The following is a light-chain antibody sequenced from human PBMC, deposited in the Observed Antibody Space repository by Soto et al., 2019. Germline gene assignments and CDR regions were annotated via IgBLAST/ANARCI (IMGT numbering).Light chain of an antibody. Sequence: EIVLTQSPATLSLSPGESATLSCRASQSISSYLAWYQQKPGQAPRLLVYDASNRATAIPARFSGSGSGTDFTLTISSLEPEDFEVYFCQQRGNWPPTFGGGTKVEIK. CDR1: QSISSY. J-gene: IGKJ4*01. CDR2: DAS. V-gene: IGKV3-11*01. CDR3: QQRGNWPPT.